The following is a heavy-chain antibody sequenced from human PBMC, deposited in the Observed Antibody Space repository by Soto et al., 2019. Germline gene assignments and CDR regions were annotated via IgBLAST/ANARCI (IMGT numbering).Heavy chain of an antibody. J-gene: IGHJ4*02. V-gene: IGHV3-74*03. D-gene: IGHD2-2*01. CDR2: INSDESST. CDR1: EFTFRRYW. CDR3: TKGGTSTSYWGLFDY. Sequence: EVQLVESGGGLVQPGGSLRLPCAASEFTFRRYWMHWVAQAPGRGLVWVARINSDESSTMYADSVKGRFTISRDNAKNTLYLQMDSLRADDTAVYYCTKGGTSTSYWGLFDYWGQGTLVTVSS.